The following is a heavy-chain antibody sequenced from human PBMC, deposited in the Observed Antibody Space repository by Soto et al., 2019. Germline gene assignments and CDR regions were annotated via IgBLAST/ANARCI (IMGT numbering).Heavy chain of an antibody. CDR3: STVKEDSWFDP. J-gene: IGHJ5*02. V-gene: IGHV4-30-2*01. Sequence: PSETLSLTWDVSGGSISSGGYSWSWVRQPPGKGLEWIWYIYHSGSTYYNPSLKSRVTISVDRSKNQFSPKLSSVTAANTAVYYCSTVKEDSWFDPWVQGTLVTGSS. CDR1: GGSISSGGYS. CDR2: IYHSGST. D-gene: IGHD2-15*01.